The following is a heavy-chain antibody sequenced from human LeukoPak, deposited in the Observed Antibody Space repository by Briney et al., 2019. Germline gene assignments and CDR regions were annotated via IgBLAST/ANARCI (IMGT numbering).Heavy chain of an antibody. CDR2: IYHSGST. CDR1: GYSISSGYY. V-gene: IGHV4-38-2*01. J-gene: IGHJ5*02. Sequence: PSETLSLTCAVSGYSISSGYYWGWIRQPPGKGLEWIGSIYHSGSTYYNPSLKIRVTISVDTSKNKFSLKLSSVTAADTAVYYCARHSITMVRGVISDWFDPWGQGTLVTVSS. D-gene: IGHD3-10*01. CDR3: ARHSITMVRGVISDWFDP.